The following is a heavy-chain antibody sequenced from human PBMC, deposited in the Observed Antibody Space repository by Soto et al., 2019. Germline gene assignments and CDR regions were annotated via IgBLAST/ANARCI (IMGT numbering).Heavy chain of an antibody. Sequence: GGSLRLSCVASGFTFSDYAMSWVRQAPGKGLEWVSSISNSGSSTYSADSVKGRFTISRDNSKNTLYLQMDSLRAEDTAMYYCAKDRIASGVAVRFDPWGQGTLVTVSS. CDR2: ISNSGSST. CDR1: GFTFSDYA. CDR3: AKDRIASGVAVRFDP. D-gene: IGHD2-21*01. J-gene: IGHJ5*02. V-gene: IGHV3-23*01.